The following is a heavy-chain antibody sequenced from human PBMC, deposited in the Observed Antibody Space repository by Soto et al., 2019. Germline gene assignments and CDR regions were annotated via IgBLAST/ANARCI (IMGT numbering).Heavy chain of an antibody. CDR2: ISSSGSTI. CDR3: AGGPRYDFWSGPYYYYGMDV. V-gene: IGHV3-11*01. Sequence: GGSLRLSCAASRFTFSDYYMSWIRQAPGKGLERVSYISSSGSTIYYADSVKGRFTISRDNAKNSLYLQMNSLRAEDTAVYYYAGGPRYDFWSGPYYYYGMDVWGQGTTVTVSS. CDR1: RFTFSDYY. J-gene: IGHJ6*02. D-gene: IGHD3-3*01.